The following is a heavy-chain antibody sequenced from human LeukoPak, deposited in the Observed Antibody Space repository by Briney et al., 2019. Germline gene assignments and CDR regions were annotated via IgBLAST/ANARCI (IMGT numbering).Heavy chain of an antibody. D-gene: IGHD6-6*01. CDR1: GFTFSSYA. CDR2: ISGNGDSA. V-gene: IGHV3-23*01. CDR3: AKYVGSTSSAFGS. Sequence: GGSLRLSCAASGFTFSSYAMSWARQAPGKGLEWVSAISGNGDSAYYADSVKGRVTISRDTSRSTLYLQMNGLRAEDTAVYYCAKYVGSTSSAFGSWGQGTLVTVSS. J-gene: IGHJ4*02.